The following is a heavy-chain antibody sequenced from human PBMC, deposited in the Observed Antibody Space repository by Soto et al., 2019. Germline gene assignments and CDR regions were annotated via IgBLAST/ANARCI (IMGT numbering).Heavy chain of an antibody. D-gene: IGHD1-26*01. J-gene: IGHJ3*02. V-gene: IGHV4-34*01. Sequence: SETLSLTCAVYGGSFSGYYWSWIRQPPGKGLEWIGEINHSGSTNYNPSLKSRVTISVDTSKNQFSLKLSSVTAADTAVYYCARTVGATNWGDAFDIWGQGTMVTVSS. CDR1: GGSFSGYY. CDR2: INHSGST. CDR3: ARTVGATNWGDAFDI.